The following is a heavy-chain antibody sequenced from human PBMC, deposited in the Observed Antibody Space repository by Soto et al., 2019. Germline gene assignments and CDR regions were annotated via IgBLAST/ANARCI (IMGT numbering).Heavy chain of an antibody. CDR3: TRTFCSANTCFDIFDI. CDR2: IYYNGNT. Sequence: PSETLSLTCTVSGGSISSGGYYWSWIRQHPGKGLEWIGYIYYNGNTNYNASLKSRVTISVDTSKNQFSLKLMSVSAADTAVYYCTRTFCSANTCFDIFDIWGQGTMVTVSS. D-gene: IGHD2-15*01. CDR1: GGSISSGGYY. V-gene: IGHV4-61*08. J-gene: IGHJ3*02.